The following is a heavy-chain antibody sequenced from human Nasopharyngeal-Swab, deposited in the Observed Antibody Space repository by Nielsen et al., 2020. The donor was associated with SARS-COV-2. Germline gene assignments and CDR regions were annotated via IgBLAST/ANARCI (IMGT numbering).Heavy chain of an antibody. V-gene: IGHV1-69*06. J-gene: IGHJ4*02. CDR2: ISPIFGKA. D-gene: IGHD3-16*02. Sequence: SVKVSCKASGGTFSSYAISWVRQDPGQGLEGMGGISPIFGKANYAQKFQGRVTITADKSTSTAYMELSSLRSEDTAVYYCARNPVDYDYVWGSYRYRTFDYWGQGTLVTVSS. CDR3: ARNPVDYDYVWGSYRYRTFDY. CDR1: GGTFSSYA.